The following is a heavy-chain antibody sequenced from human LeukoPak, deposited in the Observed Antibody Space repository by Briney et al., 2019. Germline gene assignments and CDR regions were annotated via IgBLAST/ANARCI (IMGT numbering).Heavy chain of an antibody. Sequence: GRSLRLSCAASGLTFRTYGMHWVRQAPGKGLEWVAVVSFGGSKKYYGDSVKGRFTISRDNSKSTLSLQMNSLRADDTAVYYCAKEYYYGSGSYYTNFDFWGQGTLVTVSS. V-gene: IGHV3-30*18. CDR1: GLTFRTYG. CDR2: VSFGGSKK. CDR3: AKEYYYGSGSYYTNFDF. J-gene: IGHJ4*02. D-gene: IGHD3-10*01.